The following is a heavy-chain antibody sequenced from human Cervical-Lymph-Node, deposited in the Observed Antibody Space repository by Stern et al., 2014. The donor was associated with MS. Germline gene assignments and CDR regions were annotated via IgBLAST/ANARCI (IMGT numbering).Heavy chain of an antibody. CDR2: IFYTGST. Sequence: QVQLVQSGPGLVKPSETLSLTCTVSGGSIGRSSYYWGWIRQPPGKGLEWIGNIFYTGSTFYDPSLKSRVTLSVAPSNNHFSLSLNSVTAADTAVYFCARGAGVFDSWGQGTLVTVSP. J-gene: IGHJ4*02. CDR3: ARGAGVFDS. V-gene: IGHV4-39*02. CDR1: GGSIGRSSYY. D-gene: IGHD6-19*01.